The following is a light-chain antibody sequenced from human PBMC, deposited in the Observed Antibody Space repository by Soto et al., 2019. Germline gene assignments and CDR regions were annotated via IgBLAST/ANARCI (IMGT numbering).Light chain of an antibody. Sequence: EIVMTQSPATLSVSPGERATLSCRASQSVSSNLAWYQQKPVQAPRLLIYGASTRATGIPARFSGSGSGTEFTLTISSLQPEDFAVYYCQQYNNWPQPFTFGPGTKVDIK. CDR1: QSVSSN. V-gene: IGKV3-15*01. J-gene: IGKJ3*01. CDR3: QQYNNWPQPFT. CDR2: GAS.